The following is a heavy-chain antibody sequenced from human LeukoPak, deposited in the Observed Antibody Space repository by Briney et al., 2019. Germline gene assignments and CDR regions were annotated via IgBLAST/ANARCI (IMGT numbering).Heavy chain of an antibody. CDR2: IYYSGST. CDR3: ARSHSVWTSFDN. CDR1: GGSISSYC. Sequence: PSETLCLTCPVSGGSISSYCWSWIRQPPGKGLEWIGYIYYSGSTNYNPSLKSRVTISVDTSKNQFSLKLSSVTAADTAVHYCARSHSVWTSFDNWGEGTLVTVSS. V-gene: IGHV4-59*01. J-gene: IGHJ4*02. D-gene: IGHD3/OR15-3a*01.